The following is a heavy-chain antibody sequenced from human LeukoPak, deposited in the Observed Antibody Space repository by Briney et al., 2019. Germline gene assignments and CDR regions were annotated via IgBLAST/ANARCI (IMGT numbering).Heavy chain of an antibody. CDR3: ARHMPAVGATPFDY. D-gene: IGHD1-26*01. CDR1: KFSLGNYL. V-gene: IGHV3-7*01. CDR2: IKHYGDEK. J-gene: IGHJ4*02. Sequence: PGGALRLSCVDSKFSLGNYLMAWVRQASGKELEWVATIKHYGDEKYYVDSVRGRFTISRDNAENTLYLQMNTLRAEDTAIFFCARHMPAVGATPFDYWGQGTLVTVSS.